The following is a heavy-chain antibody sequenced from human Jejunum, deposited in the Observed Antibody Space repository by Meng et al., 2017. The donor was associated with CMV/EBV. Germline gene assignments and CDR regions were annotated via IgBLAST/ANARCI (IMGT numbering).Heavy chain of an antibody. CDR1: GFSFSSFE. V-gene: IGHV3-48*03. CDR3: ARSNMPYYFDY. Sequence: AASGFSFSSFEMNWVRQAPGKGLEWVAYISGSDATQHYADSVKGRFTISRDNAKNSLFLQMNNLRVEDTAVYYCARSNMPYYFDYWGQGTLVTVSS. J-gene: IGHJ4*02. D-gene: IGHD4-11*01. CDR2: ISGSDATQ.